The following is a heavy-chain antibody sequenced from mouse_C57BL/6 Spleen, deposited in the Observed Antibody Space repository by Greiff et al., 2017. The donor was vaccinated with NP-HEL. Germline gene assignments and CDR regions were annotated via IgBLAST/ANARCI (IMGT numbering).Heavy chain of an antibody. V-gene: IGHV1-52*01. CDR3: ARRGSSDAMDY. CDR1: GYTFTSYW. Sequence: VKLQQPGAELVRPGSSVKLSCKASGYTFTSYWMHWVKQRPIQGLEWIGNIDPSVSETHYNQKFKDKATLTVDKSSSTAYMQLSSLTSEDSAVYYCARRGSSDAMDYWGQGTSVTVSS. D-gene: IGHD3-2*02. J-gene: IGHJ4*01. CDR2: IDPSVSET.